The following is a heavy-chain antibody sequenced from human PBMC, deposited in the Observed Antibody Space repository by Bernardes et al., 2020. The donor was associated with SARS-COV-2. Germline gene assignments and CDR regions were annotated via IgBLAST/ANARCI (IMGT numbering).Heavy chain of an antibody. J-gene: IGHJ4*01. V-gene: IGHV4-4*07. CDR2: VYGSGST. Sequence: LFPTCTVSGGSISDLYWSWIRQPAGKGLEWIGRVYGSGSTRYNPSLASRVTISEDTSKNQFSLKLSSVTAADTAVYYCAREQGSGDFDYWGQGTLVTVSS. D-gene: IGHD2-15*01. CDR3: AREQGSGDFDY. CDR1: GGSISDLY.